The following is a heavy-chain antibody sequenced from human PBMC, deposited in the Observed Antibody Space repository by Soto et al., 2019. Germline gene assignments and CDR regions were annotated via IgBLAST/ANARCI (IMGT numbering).Heavy chain of an antibody. CDR3: ARPPGYISDWYYFDL. CDR1: GYTFTGHY. D-gene: IGHD3-9*01. Sequence: GASVKVSCKASGYTFTGHYMHWVRQAPGQGFEWMGRISPKSGGTNYAQKFEGRVTMTWDTSLKTAYMELSSLISEDTAVYYCARPPGYISDWYYFDLWGQGTLVTVSS. J-gene: IGHJ4*02. CDR2: ISPKSGGT. V-gene: IGHV1-2*02.